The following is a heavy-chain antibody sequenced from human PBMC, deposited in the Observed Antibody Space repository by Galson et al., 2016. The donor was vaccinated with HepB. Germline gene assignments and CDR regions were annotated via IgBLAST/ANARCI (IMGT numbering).Heavy chain of an antibody. CDR1: GYSFTSFW. D-gene: IGHD2/OR15-2a*01. J-gene: IGHJ4*02. Sequence: QSGAEVTKPGKFLKISCKASGYSFTSFWIGWVRQMPGKGLEWMGIIYPGDSETRYSSSFQGQVTISADKSINVVYLQWSSLKASDTGVYYCVSRTATAHFWGQGTLVSVSS. V-gene: IGHV5-51*01. CDR3: VSRTATAHF. CDR2: IYPGDSET.